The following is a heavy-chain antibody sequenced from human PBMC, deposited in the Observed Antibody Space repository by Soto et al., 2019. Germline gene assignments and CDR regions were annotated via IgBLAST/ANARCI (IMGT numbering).Heavy chain of an antibody. CDR1: GYSFTSYW. D-gene: IGHD6-6*01. J-gene: IGHJ3*02. CDR2: IYPGDSDT. V-gene: IGHV5-51*01. CDR3: ARSLARGIAAREAFDI. Sequence: GESLKISCKGSGYSFTSYWIGWVRQMPGKGLEWMGIIYPGDSDTRYSPSFQGQVTISADKSISTAYLQWSSLKASDTAMYYCARSLARGIAAREAFDIWGQGTMVT.